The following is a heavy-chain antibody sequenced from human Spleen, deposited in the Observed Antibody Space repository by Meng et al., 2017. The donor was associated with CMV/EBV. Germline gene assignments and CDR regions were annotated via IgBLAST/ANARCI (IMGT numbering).Heavy chain of an antibody. CDR3: AKDLSWGGGWSQ. D-gene: IGHD6-19*01. Sequence: LSLTCAACGFTFSSYDMHWVRQATGKGLEWVSAIGTAGDTYYADSVKGRFTISRDNSKNTLYLQMNSLRAEDTAVYYCAKDLSWGGGWSQWGQGTLVTVSS. CDR2: IGTAGDT. J-gene: IGHJ4*02. CDR1: GFTFSSYD. V-gene: IGHV3-13*01.